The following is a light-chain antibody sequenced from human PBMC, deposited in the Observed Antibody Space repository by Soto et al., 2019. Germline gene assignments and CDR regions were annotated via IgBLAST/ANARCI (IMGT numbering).Light chain of an antibody. V-gene: IGLV6-57*04. CDR1: SGSIASNY. Sequence: FMLTQPHSVSESPGKTVTISCIRSSGSIASNYVQWYQQRPGSAPTTVIYEDDQRPSGVPDRFSGSIDSSSNSASLTISGLKTGDEADYYCQSSDSTNVVFGGGTKLTVL. CDR3: QSSDSTNVV. CDR2: EDD. J-gene: IGLJ2*01.